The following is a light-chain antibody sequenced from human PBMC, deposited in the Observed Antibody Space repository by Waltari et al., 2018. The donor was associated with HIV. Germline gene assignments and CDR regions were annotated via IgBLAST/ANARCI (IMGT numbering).Light chain of an antibody. J-gene: IGLJ1*01. CDR3: VGWDGSLSGYV. Sequence: QSVLTQPPSASGTPGQPVTIPCSGSSSNIGNDNVYWYQHLPGMTPKLLIYKNYQRPPGVPARCAGSKSCTSASLAISGLRSEDEADYYCVGWDGSLSGYVFGAGTTVTVL. CDR2: KNY. CDR1: SSNIGNDN. V-gene: IGLV1-47*01.